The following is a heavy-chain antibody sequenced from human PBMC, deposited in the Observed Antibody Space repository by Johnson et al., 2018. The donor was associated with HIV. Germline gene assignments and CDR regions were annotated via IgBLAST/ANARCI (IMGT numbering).Heavy chain of an antibody. D-gene: IGHD3-22*01. CDR1: GFIFNDYY. V-gene: IGHV3-11*04. Sequence: QVQLVESGGGWVKAGGSLRLSCAASGFIFNDYYMSWIRQAPGKGPELLSYISTIGVTPYSADSAKDRFTIFRDNAKSSLYLQMNILRVEDTAIYYCARRMVVGYNALDFWGQGKVVSVPS. CDR2: ISTIGVTP. CDR3: ARRMVVGYNALDF. J-gene: IGHJ3*01.